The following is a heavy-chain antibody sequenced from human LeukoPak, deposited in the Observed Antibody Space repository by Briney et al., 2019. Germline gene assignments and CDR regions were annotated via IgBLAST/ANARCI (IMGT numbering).Heavy chain of an antibody. CDR2: ISYDGSNK. CDR3: AKALSRWELSYFDL. D-gene: IGHD1-26*01. CDR1: GFTFSSYG. V-gene: IGHV3-30*18. J-gene: IGHJ2*01. Sequence: PGRSLRLSCAASGFTFSSYGMHWVRQAPGKGLEWVAVISYDGSNKYYADSVKGRFTISRDNSKNTLYLQMNSLRAEDTAVYYCAKALSRWELSYFDLWGRGTLVTVSS.